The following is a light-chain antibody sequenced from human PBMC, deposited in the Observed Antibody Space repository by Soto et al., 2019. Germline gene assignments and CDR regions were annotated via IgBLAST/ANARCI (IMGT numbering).Light chain of an antibody. CDR1: QAIRNN. J-gene: IGKJ1*01. CDR2: GAS. CDR3: LQDNHWPWT. Sequence: AIRMTQSPSSLSASVGDRVTITCRASQAIRNNLSWYQQKPGKAPKLLIYGASTLQSGVPSRFSGSGFGADFTLTISNLQTEDFATYYCLQDNHWPWTFGQGTKVEIK. V-gene: IGKV1-6*01.